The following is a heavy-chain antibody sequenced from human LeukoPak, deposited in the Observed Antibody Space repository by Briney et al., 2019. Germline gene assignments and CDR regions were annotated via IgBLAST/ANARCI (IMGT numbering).Heavy chain of an antibody. Sequence: GASVKVSCKASGYTFTGYYMHWVRQAPGQGLEWMGWINTNTGNPTYAQGFPGRFVFSLDTSVSTAYLQISSLKAEDTAVYYCARVLSSGYPGFGFDIWGQGTMVTVSS. D-gene: IGHD3-22*01. CDR2: INTNTGNP. CDR1: GYTFTGYY. J-gene: IGHJ3*02. V-gene: IGHV7-4-1*02. CDR3: ARVLSSGYPGFGFDI.